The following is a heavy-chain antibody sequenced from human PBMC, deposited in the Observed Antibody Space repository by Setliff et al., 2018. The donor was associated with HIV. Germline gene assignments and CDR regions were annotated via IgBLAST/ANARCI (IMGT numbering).Heavy chain of an antibody. CDR3: ARGNPDYDILTGYWSHYFDY. CDR2: IYTSGST. D-gene: IGHD3-9*01. V-gene: IGHV4-61*02. J-gene: IGHJ4*02. Sequence: SETLSLTCTVSGGSISSGSYYWSWIRHPAGKGLEWIGRIYTSGSTNFNPSLKGRVTISLDTSKNQFSLKLNSVTAADTAVYYCARGNPDYDILTGYWSHYFDYWGQGTLVTVSS. CDR1: GGSISSGSYY.